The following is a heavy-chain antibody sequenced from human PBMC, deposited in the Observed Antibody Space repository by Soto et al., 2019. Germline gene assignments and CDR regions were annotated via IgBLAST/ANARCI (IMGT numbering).Heavy chain of an antibody. CDR1: GGSISSYY. Sequence: PSETLSLTCTVSGGSISSYYWSWIRQPPGKGLEWIGYIYYSGSTNYNPSLKSRVTISVDTSKNQFSLKLSSVTAADTAMYYCARDRDGIDYWGQGTLVTVSS. CDR3: ARDRDGIDY. V-gene: IGHV4-59*01. CDR2: IYYSGST. J-gene: IGHJ4*02.